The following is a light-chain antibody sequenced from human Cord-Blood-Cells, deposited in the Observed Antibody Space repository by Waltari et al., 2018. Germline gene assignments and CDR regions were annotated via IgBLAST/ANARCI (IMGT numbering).Light chain of an antibody. CDR1: QSISSY. CDR3: QQSYSTLF. Sequence: DIQMTQSPSSLSASVGDRVTITCRASQSISSYLNWYQQKPGKAPKLLIYAASSLQSGVPSRFSGSGSGTDFTLTIGSLQPEDFATYYCQQSYSTLFFGQGTKLEIK. CDR2: AAS. V-gene: IGKV1-39*01. J-gene: IGKJ2*01.